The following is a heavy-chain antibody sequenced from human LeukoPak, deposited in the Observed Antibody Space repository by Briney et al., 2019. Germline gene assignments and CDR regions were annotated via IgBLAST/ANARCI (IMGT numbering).Heavy chain of an antibody. D-gene: IGHD3-10*01. J-gene: IGHJ4*02. V-gene: IGHV4-39*01. CDR3: ASIHHITH. CDR2: IYYSGST. Sequence: SGTLSLTCTVSGGSISSSSYYWGWIRPPPGKGLEWIGSIYYSGSTYYNPSLKRRVTISVDTSKNQFSLKLGSVTAADPAVYYCASIHHITHWGQGTLVTVSS. CDR1: GGSISSSSYY.